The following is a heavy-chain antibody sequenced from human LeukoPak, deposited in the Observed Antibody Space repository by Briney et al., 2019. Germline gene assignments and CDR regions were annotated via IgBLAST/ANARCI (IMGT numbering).Heavy chain of an antibody. D-gene: IGHD5-18*01. CDR2: ISGSGSST. Sequence: GGSLRLSCAASGFTFSSYAMSWVRQAPGKGLEWVSTISGSGSSTYYADSVKGRFTISRDNSKNTLYLQMNSLRAEDTAVYYCAKGQRGYTFGSQDYWGQGTLVTVSS. CDR1: GFTFSSYA. J-gene: IGHJ4*02. V-gene: IGHV3-23*01. CDR3: AKGQRGYTFGSQDY.